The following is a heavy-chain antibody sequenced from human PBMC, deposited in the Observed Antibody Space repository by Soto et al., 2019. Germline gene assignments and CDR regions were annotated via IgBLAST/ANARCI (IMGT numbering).Heavy chain of an antibody. Sequence: ETLSLTCAVSGYSISSGYYWGWIRQPPGKGLEWIGSIYHSGSTYYNPSLKSRVTISVDTSKNQFSLKLSSVTAADTAVYYCAREGWEIVLMVYAQNYYYGMDVWGQGTTVTVSS. J-gene: IGHJ6*02. D-gene: IGHD2-8*01. CDR3: AREGWEIVLMVYAQNYYYGMDV. CDR2: IYHSGST. V-gene: IGHV4-38-2*02. CDR1: GYSISSGYY.